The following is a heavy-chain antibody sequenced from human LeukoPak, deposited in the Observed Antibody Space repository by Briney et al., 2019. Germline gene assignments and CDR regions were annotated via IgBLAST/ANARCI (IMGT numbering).Heavy chain of an antibody. CDR2: INHSGST. Sequence: SETLSLTCAVYGGSFSGYYWSWIRQPPGKGLEWIGEINHSGSTNYNPSLKSRVTISVDTSKNQFSLRLSSMTAADTAVYFCARYSLSREDFQDWGQGTLVTVSS. CDR1: GGSFSGYY. J-gene: IGHJ1*01. D-gene: IGHD6-13*01. V-gene: IGHV4-34*01. CDR3: ARYSLSREDFQD.